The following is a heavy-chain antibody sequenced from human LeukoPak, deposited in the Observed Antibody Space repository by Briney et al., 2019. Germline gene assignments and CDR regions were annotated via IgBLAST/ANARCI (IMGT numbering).Heavy chain of an antibody. CDR1: GGSISSYY. D-gene: IGHD2-15*01. Sequence: PSETLSLTCTVSGGSISSYYWSWIRQPPGKGLEWIGYIYYSGSTNYNPSLKSRVTISVDTSENQFSLKLSSVTAADTAVYYCARGSSGGSWGLDYWGQGTLVTVSS. V-gene: IGHV4-59*01. CDR2: IYYSGST. J-gene: IGHJ4*02. CDR3: ARGSSGGSWGLDY.